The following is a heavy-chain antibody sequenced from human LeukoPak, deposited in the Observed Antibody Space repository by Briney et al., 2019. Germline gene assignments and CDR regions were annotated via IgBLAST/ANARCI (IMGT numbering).Heavy chain of an antibody. V-gene: IGHV4-34*01. Sequence: SETLSLTCAVYGGSFGGYYWSWIRQPPGKGLEWIGEINHSGSTNYNPSLKSRVTISVDTSKNQFSLKLSSVTAADTAVYYCARGGVGSSMYFDYWGQGTLVTVSS. J-gene: IGHJ4*02. CDR3: ARGGVGSSMYFDY. D-gene: IGHD6-6*01. CDR1: GGSFGGYY. CDR2: INHSGST.